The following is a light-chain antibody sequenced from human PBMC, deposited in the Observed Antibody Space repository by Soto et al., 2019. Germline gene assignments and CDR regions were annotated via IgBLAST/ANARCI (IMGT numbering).Light chain of an antibody. V-gene: IGKV1-39*01. CDR2: AES. CDR3: QKLSRYPST. J-gene: IGKJ4*01. Sequence: DLQMTQSPSSLTASLGDSVTITCRASQSISSYVNWYQQKTGKAPRILIYAESTLQSGVPSRFSGIGSGTDLNLTISSLQPEDFATYYCQKLSRYPSTFGGGTKVDI. CDR1: QSISSY.